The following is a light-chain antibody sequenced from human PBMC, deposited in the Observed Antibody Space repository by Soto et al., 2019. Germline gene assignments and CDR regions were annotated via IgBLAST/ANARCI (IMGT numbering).Light chain of an antibody. Sequence: DIQMTQSPSSLSASVGDRVTITCRASQNISSYLNWYQQKPGKAPKLLIYAASSLQSGVPSRFSGSGSGTDFTLTISSLQPEDFATYYCQQSYSTPLTFGGGTNVEIK. CDR3: QQSYSTPLT. CDR2: AAS. CDR1: QNISSY. V-gene: IGKV1-39*01. J-gene: IGKJ4*01.